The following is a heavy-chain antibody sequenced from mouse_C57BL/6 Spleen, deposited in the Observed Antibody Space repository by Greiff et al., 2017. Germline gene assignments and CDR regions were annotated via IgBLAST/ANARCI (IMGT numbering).Heavy chain of an antibody. Sequence: QVQLQQPGAELVKPGASVKLSCKASGYTFTSYWMHWVKQRPGQGLEWIGMIHPNSGSTNYNEKFKSKATLTVDKSSSTAYMQLSSLTSEDSAVYYCARSKSNSCVDYWGQGTTLTVSS. D-gene: IGHD2-5*01. V-gene: IGHV1-64*01. CDR1: GYTFTSYW. J-gene: IGHJ2*01. CDR3: ARSKSNSCVDY. CDR2: IHPNSGST.